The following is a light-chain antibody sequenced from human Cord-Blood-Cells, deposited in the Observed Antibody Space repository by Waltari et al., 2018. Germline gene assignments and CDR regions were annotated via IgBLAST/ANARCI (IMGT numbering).Light chain of an antibody. CDR2: DVS. CDR3: SSYTSSSTWV. CDR1: SSDVGAYNY. J-gene: IGLJ3*02. Sequence: QSALTPPASVSGSPGQPITISCTGTSSDVGAYNYVSWYQQHPGKAPKLMIYDVSNRPSGVSNRFSGSKSGNTASLTISGLQAEDEADYYCSSYTSSSTWVFGGGTKLTVL. V-gene: IGLV2-14*01.